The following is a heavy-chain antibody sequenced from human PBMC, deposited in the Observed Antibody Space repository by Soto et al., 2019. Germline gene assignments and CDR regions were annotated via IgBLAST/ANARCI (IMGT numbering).Heavy chain of an antibody. CDR1: GYTFTSYY. J-gene: IGHJ6*02. D-gene: IGHD3-10*01. Sequence: ASVKVSCKASGYTFTSYYMHWVRQAPGQGLEWMGIINPSGGSTSYAQKFQGRVTMTRDTSTSTVYMELSSLRSEDTAVYYCARDGILGSGRNVRYYYYGMDVWGQGTTVTVSS. CDR3: ARDGILGSGRNVRYYYYGMDV. V-gene: IGHV1-46*01. CDR2: INPSGGST.